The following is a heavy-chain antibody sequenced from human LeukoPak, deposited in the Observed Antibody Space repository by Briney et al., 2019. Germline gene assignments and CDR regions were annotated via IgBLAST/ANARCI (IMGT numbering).Heavy chain of an antibody. Sequence: PGGSLRLSCAASGFTFSSYGMHWVRQSPGRGLEWLSFISFDGSNEFYADSLKGRFTISRDNSKDTLFLQMDSLRAEDTALYYCAREEHDYVWGSYRYYYYYGIDVWGPGTTVTVSS. CDR2: ISFDGSNE. CDR1: GFTFSSYG. CDR3: AREEHDYVWGSYRYYYYYGIDV. D-gene: IGHD3-16*02. J-gene: IGHJ6*02. V-gene: IGHV3-30*03.